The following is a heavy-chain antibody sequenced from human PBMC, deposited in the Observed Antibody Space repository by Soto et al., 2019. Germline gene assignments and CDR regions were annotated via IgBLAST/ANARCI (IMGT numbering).Heavy chain of an antibody. V-gene: IGHV4-34*01. D-gene: IGHD6-19*01. J-gene: IGHJ2*01. CDR3: AGVPSCGWYAPRYWYFDL. CDR1: GGSFSGYY. CDR2: INHSGST. Sequence: QVQLQQWGAGLLKPSETLSLTCAVYGGSFSGYYWSWIRQPPGKGLEWIGEINHSGSTNYNPSLKCRVTISVDTSKNQFSLKLSSVTAAVTAVYYCAGVPSCGWYAPRYWYFDLWGRGTLVTVSS.